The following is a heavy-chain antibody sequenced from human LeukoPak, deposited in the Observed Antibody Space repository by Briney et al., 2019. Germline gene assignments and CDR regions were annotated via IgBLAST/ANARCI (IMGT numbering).Heavy chain of an antibody. CDR3: ARDLVTVTKGFDI. CDR2: ISYIGST. Sequence: SETLSLTCAVSDDSFSSHYWNWIRQPPGKGLEWIGYISYIGSTNYNPSLKSRVTISIDTSKNQFSLQLTSVTAADTAVYYCARDLVTVTKGFDIWGQGTMVSVSP. D-gene: IGHD4-17*01. J-gene: IGHJ3*02. CDR1: DDSFSSHY. V-gene: IGHV4-59*11.